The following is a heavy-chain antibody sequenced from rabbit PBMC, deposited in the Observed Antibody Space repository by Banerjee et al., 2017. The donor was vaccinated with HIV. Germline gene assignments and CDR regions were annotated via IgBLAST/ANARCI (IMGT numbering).Heavy chain of an antibody. J-gene: IGHJ6*01. D-gene: IGHD4-2*01. CDR2: IHTSTGNT. V-gene: IGHV1S40*01. CDR3: ARDDAAGKVVYDL. Sequence: QSLEESGGGLVKPGASLTLTCTASGIDFSGVYWMCWVRQAPGKGLEWIACIHTSTGNTAYASWAKGRFTISKTSSTTVTLQMTSLTAADTATYFCARDDAAGKVVYDLWGPGTLVTVS. CDR1: GIDFSGVYW.